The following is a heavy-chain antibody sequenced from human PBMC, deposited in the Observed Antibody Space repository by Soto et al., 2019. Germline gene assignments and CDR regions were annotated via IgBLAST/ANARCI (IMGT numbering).Heavy chain of an antibody. V-gene: IGHV4-39*01. CDR2: VYYSGST. CDR1: GGSVSSSSYY. CDR3: GRLEGLATISYYFYY. Sequence: SETLSRTCTVSGGSVSSSSYYWGWVLQPPGKGLEWIGSVYYSGSTYYNPSLESRVTISVDKSKNQFSLKLMSLSAADTAVYYCGRLEGLATISYYFYYWGQGALVTVSS. D-gene: IGHD3-9*01. J-gene: IGHJ4*02.